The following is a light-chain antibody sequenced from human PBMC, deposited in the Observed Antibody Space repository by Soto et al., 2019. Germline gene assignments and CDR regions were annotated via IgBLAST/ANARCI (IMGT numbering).Light chain of an antibody. CDR3: QVWDSSSDHP. J-gene: IGLJ2*01. V-gene: IGLV3-21*04. Sequence: SYELTQPPSVSVAPGKTARITCGGNNIGSKSVHWYQQKPGQAPVLDIYYDSDRPSGIPERFSGSNSGNTATLTISRVEAGDEADYYCQVWDSSSDHPFGGGTKLTVL. CDR1: NIGSKS. CDR2: YDS.